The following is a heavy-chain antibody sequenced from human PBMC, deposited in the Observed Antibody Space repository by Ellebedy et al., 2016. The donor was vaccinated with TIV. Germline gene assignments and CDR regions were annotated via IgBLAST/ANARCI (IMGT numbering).Heavy chain of an antibody. CDR1: GFNFSDSA. CDR3: VGFGEFNL. CDR2: IKTDGSET. Sequence: GESLKISCAASGFNFSDSAMSWVRPAPGKGLEWVAHIKTDGSETSYVDSVKGRFTISRENAKNALFLQMDGLRVDDSAVYYCVGFGEFNLWGQGAPVTVSS. J-gene: IGHJ5*02. D-gene: IGHD3-10*01. V-gene: IGHV3-7*01.